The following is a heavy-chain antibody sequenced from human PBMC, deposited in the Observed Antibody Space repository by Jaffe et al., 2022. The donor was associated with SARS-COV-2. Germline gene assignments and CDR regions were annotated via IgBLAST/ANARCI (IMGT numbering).Heavy chain of an antibody. CDR2: ISGSGGST. D-gene: IGHD6-19*01. CDR3: AKWASSSGWSNWFIYYYGMDV. J-gene: IGHJ6*02. Sequence: EVQLLESGGGLVQPGGSLRLSCAASGFTFSSYAMSWVRQAPGKGLEWVSAISGSGGSTYYADSVKGRFTISRDNSKNTLYLQMNSLRAEDTAVYYCAKWASSSGWSNWFIYYYGMDVWGQGTTVTVSS. V-gene: IGHV3-23*01. CDR1: GFTFSSYA.